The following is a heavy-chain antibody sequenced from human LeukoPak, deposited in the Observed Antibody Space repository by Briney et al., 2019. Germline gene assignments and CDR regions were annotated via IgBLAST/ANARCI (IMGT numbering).Heavy chain of an antibody. Sequence: SETLSLTCAVYGGSFSGYYWSWIRQPPGKGLEWIGEINHSGSTNYNPSLKSRVTISVDTSKNQFSLKLSSVTAADTAVYYCARSGYSYGKYYYYYYGMDVWGQGTTVTVSS. CDR3: ARSGYSYGKYYYYYYGMDV. V-gene: IGHV4-34*01. CDR2: INHSGST. D-gene: IGHD5-18*01. J-gene: IGHJ6*02. CDR1: GGSFSGYY.